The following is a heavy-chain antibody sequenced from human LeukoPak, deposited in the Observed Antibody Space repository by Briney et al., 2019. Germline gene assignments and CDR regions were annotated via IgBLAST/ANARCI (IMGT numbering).Heavy chain of an antibody. D-gene: IGHD3-16*01. CDR3: ARDFASGGVYYFDY. CDR2: IYSGDIT. Sequence: GGSLRLSCAASGFSVSNNYMSWVRQAPGKGLEWVSVIYSGDITYYTDSVKGRFTISRDNSKNTLYLQMNSLRAEDTAVYYCARDFASGGVYYFDYWGQGTLVTVSS. J-gene: IGHJ4*02. V-gene: IGHV3-53*01. CDR1: GFSVSNNY.